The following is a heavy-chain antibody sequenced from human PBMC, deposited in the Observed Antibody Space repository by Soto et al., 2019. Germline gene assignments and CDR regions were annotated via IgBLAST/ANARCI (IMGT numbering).Heavy chain of an antibody. V-gene: IGHV1-18*04. CDR3: AKDHRITMIVVAPYYYGMDV. CDR2: ISAYNGNT. CDR1: GYTFTSYG. D-gene: IGHD3-22*01. J-gene: IGHJ6*02. Sequence: QVPLVQSGAEVKKPGASVKVSRKASGYTFTSYGISWVRQAPGQGLEWMGWISAYNGNTNYAQKLQGRVTMTTDTSTSTAYMELRSLRSDDTAVYYCAKDHRITMIVVAPYYYGMDVWGQGTTVTVSS.